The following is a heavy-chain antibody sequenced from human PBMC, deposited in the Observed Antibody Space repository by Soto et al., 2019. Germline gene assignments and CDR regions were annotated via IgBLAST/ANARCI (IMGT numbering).Heavy chain of an antibody. Sequence: GGSLRLSCAASGFTFSSYSMNWVRQAPGKGLEWVSSISSSSSYIYYADSVKGRFTISRDNAKNSLYLQMNSLRAEDTAVYYCARDDATDFWSGYYYDYYGMDVWGQGTTVTVSS. J-gene: IGHJ6*02. CDR1: GFTFSSYS. V-gene: IGHV3-21*01. CDR3: ARDDATDFWSGYYYDYYGMDV. D-gene: IGHD3-3*01. CDR2: ISSSSSYI.